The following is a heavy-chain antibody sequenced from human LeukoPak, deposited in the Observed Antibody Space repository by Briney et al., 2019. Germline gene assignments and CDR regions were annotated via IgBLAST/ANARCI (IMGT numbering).Heavy chain of an antibody. CDR1: GGSISSGGYY. Sequence: SQTLSLTCTVSGGSISSGGYYWSWIRQPPGKGLEWIGYIYHSGSTYYNPSLKSRVTISVDRSKNQFSLKLSSVTAADTAVYYCARRRERQDDYFDYWGQGTLVTVSS. CDR3: ARRRERQDDYFDY. D-gene: IGHD1-26*01. CDR2: IYHSGST. V-gene: IGHV4-30-2*01. J-gene: IGHJ4*02.